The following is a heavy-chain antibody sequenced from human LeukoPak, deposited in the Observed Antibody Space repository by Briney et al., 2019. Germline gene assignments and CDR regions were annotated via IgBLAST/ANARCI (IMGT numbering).Heavy chain of an antibody. CDR2: INPNSGGT. V-gene: IGHV1-2*04. J-gene: IGHJ4*02. Sequence: ASVKVSCKASGYTFTGYYMHWVRQAPGQGLEWMGWINPNSGGTNYAQKFQGWVTMTRDTSISTAYMELSRLRSDDTAVYYCARDAIRAAAGTFDYWGQGTLVTVSS. CDR3: ARDAIRAAAGTFDY. D-gene: IGHD6-13*01. CDR1: GYTFTGYY.